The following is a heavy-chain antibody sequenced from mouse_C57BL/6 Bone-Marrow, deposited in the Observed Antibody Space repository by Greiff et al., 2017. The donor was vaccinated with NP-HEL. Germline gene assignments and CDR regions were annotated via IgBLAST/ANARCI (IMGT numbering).Heavy chain of an antibody. D-gene: IGHD1-1*01. J-gene: IGHJ4*01. CDR2: IYPGDGDT. Sequence: QVQLQQSGPELVKPGASVKISCKASGYAFSSSWMNWVKQRPGKGLEWIGRIYPGDGDTNYNGKFKGKATLTADKSSSTAYMQLSSLTSEDSAVYFCAPYFPFYAMDYWGQGTSVTVSS. CDR3: APYFPFYAMDY. V-gene: IGHV1-82*01. CDR1: GYAFSSSW.